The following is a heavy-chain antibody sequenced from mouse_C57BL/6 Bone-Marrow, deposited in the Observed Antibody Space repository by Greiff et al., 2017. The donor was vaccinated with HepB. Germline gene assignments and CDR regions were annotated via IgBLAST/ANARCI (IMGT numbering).Heavy chain of an antibody. CDR1: GYTFTNYW. CDR2: IYPGGGYT. Sequence: QVHVKQSGAELVRPGTSVKMSCKASGYTFTNYWIGWAKQRPGHGLEWIGDIYPGGGYTNYNEKFKGKATLTADKSSSTAYMQFSSLTSEDSAIYYCARGLLRDYWGQGTTLTVSS. CDR3: ARGLLRDY. D-gene: IGHD1-1*01. V-gene: IGHV1-63*01. J-gene: IGHJ2*01.